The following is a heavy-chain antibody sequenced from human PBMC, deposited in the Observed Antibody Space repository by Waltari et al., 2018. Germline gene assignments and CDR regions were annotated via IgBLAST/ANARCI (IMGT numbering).Heavy chain of an antibody. CDR3: ASIAVAGTRYYYYGMDV. Sequence: QVQLVQSGAEVKKPGSSVKVSCKASGGTFSSYTISWVRQAPGQGLEWMGRIIPILCIANYAQKFQGRVTITADKSTSTAYMELSSLRSEDTAVYYCASIAVAGTRYYYYGMDVWGQGTTVTVSS. CDR1: GGTFSSYT. J-gene: IGHJ6*02. CDR2: IIPILCIA. V-gene: IGHV1-69*02. D-gene: IGHD6-19*01.